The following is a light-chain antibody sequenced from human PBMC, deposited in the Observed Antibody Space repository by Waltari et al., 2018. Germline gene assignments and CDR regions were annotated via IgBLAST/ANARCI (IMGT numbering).Light chain of an antibody. V-gene: IGKV4-1*01. CDR1: QSVLFRSNSKNY. CDR2: WAS. J-gene: IGKJ1*01. CDR3: QQFYTTPPT. Sequence: DIVMTQSPDSLAVSLGERATINCNSSQSVLFRSNSKNYLAWYQQKPGQPPKLLIYWASTRESGVPDRFSGSGSGTDFTLTISSLQAEDVAVYYCQQFYTTPPTFGQGTKVEIK.